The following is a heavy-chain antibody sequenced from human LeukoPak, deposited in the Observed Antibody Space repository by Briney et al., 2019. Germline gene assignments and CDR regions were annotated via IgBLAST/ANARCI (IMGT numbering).Heavy chain of an antibody. Sequence: AGGSLRLSCAASGFTFSDHYMDWVRQAPGKGLEWVGRSGNKANSYTTEYAASVKGRFTISRDNSKNTLYLQMNSLRAEDTAVYYCAKDPGYSSGSSFFDYWGQGTLVTVSS. D-gene: IGHD6-19*01. V-gene: IGHV3-72*01. CDR1: GFTFSDHY. CDR3: AKDPGYSSGSSFFDY. J-gene: IGHJ4*02. CDR2: SGNKANSYTT.